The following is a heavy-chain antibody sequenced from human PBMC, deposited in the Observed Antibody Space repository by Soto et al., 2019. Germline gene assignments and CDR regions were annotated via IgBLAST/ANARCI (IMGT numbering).Heavy chain of an antibody. V-gene: IGHV1-18*01. D-gene: IGHD1-26*01. J-gene: IGHJ6*02. CDR2: ISAYNGNT. CDR1: GYTFTSYG. Sequence: ASVKVSCKASGYTFTSYGISWVRQAPGQGLEWMGWISAYNGNTNYAQKLQGRVTMTTDTSTSTAYMELRSLRSDDTAVYYCARARSGGYYYYYGMDVWGQGTTVTVSS. CDR3: ARARSGGYYYYYGMDV.